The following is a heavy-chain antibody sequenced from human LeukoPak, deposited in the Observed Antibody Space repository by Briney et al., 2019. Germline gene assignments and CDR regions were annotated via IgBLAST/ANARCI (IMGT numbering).Heavy chain of an antibody. J-gene: IGHJ4*02. D-gene: IGHD6-25*01. CDR2: MNEDGSRG. CDR3: AREIPGAASAFDC. Sequence: GGSLRLSCVVSEFTFESFWMSWVRQAPGKGLEWVANMNEDGSRGGYATSVKGRFTISRDNAKNSLYLRMNSLRVEDAAVYYCAREIPGAASAFDCWGQGTLVTVSS. CDR1: EFTFESFW. V-gene: IGHV3-7*03.